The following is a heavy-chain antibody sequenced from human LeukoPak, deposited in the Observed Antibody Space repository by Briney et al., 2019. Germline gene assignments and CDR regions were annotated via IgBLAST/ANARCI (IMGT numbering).Heavy chain of an antibody. CDR1: GGSIRNNY. V-gene: IGHV4-59*05. CDR2: IYYSGST. Sequence: SETLSLTRTVSGGSIRNNYWSWIRQPPGKGLEWIGSIYYSGSTYYNPSLKSRVTISVDTSKNQFSLKLSSVTAADTAVYYCARGPRGAYFDYWGQGTLVTVSS. J-gene: IGHJ4*02. CDR3: ARGPRGAYFDY. D-gene: IGHD4-17*01.